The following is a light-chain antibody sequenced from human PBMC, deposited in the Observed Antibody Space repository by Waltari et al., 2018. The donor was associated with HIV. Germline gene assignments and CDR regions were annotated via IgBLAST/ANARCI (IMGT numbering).Light chain of an antibody. CDR1: QSLLHSNGYNY. Sequence: DIVMTQSPLSLPVTPGEPASISCRSSQSLLHSNGYNYLDWYLQKRGQSPQLLIYLGSNRASGVPDRFSGSGSGTDFTLKISRVEAEDVGVYYCMQALQTPLFTFGPGTKVDIK. CDR2: LGS. J-gene: IGKJ3*01. CDR3: MQALQTPLFT. V-gene: IGKV2-28*01.